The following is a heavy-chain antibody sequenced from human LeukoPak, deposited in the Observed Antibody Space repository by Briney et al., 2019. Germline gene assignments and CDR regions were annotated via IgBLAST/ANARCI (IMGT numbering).Heavy chain of an antibody. V-gene: IGHV3-23*01. CDR3: ARALEAGIFDI. CDR2: ISGSGGST. CDR1: GFTFSTYA. D-gene: IGHD6-13*01. J-gene: IGHJ3*02. Sequence: PGGSLRLSCAASGFTFSTYAMSWVRQAPGKGLEWVSAISGSGGSTYYADSVKGRFTISRDNSKNTLYVQMNSLRAEDTAVYYCARALEAGIFDIWGQGTLVTVSS.